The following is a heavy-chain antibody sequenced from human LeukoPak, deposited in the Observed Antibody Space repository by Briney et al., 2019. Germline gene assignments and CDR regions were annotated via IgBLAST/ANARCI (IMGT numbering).Heavy chain of an antibody. D-gene: IGHD5-12*01. V-gene: IGHV4-30-4*01. CDR1: GGSISSGDYY. CDR2: IYYSGST. CDR3: ARELIVARYFDY. J-gene: IGHJ4*02. Sequence: SETLSLTCTVSGGSISSGDYYWSWIRQPPGKSLEWIGYIYYSGSTYYNPSLKSRVTISVDTSKNQFSLKLSSVTAADTAVYYCARELIVARYFDYWGQGTLVTVSS.